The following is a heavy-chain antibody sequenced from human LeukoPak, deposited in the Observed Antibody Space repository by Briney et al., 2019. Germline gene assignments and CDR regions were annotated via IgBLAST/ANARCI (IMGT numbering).Heavy chain of an antibody. D-gene: IGHD6-13*01. V-gene: IGHV3-9*01. Sequence: GGSLRLSCAASGFTFDDYAMHWVRRAPGKGLEWVSGIRWNSGSKGYANSVKGRFTISRDNAKNSLYLQMNSLRAEDTALYYCAKDARAGYSSSWYSSDYWGQGTLVTASS. J-gene: IGHJ4*02. CDR2: IRWNSGSK. CDR3: AKDARAGYSSSWYSSDY. CDR1: GFTFDDYA.